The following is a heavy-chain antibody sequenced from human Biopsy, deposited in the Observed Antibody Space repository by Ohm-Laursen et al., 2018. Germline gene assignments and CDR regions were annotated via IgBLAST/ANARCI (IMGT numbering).Heavy chain of an antibody. CDR1: GGSISSYY. V-gene: IGHV4-59*12. CDR3: ARADYSDSNGYFCFDP. Sequence: SGTLSLTCTVSGGSISSYYWTWIRQPPGKGLEWIGHVSYSGSTNRNPSLKSRVTILVDTSTNQFSLRLNSLTAADTAVYYCARADYSDSNGYFCFDPWGQGTLVTVSS. D-gene: IGHD3-22*01. J-gene: IGHJ5*02. CDR2: VSYSGST.